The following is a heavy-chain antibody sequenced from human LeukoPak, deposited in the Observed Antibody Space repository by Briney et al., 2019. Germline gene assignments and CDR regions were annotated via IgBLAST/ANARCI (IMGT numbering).Heavy chain of an antibody. D-gene: IGHD6-19*01. CDR1: GYTFTSYG. V-gene: IGHV1-18*01. Sequence: GASVKVSCKASGYTFTSYGISWVRQAPGQGLEWMGWISAYNGNTNYAQKLQGRVTMTTDTSTSTAYMELRSLRSDDTAVYYCARDLVPGQSSGPSSGPVGYCSDWGQGTLVTVSS. CDR2: ISAYNGNT. J-gene: IGHJ4*02. CDR3: ARDLVPGQSSGPSSGPVGYCSD.